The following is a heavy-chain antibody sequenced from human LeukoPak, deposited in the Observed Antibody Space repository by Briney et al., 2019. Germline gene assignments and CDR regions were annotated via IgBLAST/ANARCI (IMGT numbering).Heavy chain of an antibody. Sequence: ASVKVSCKASGYTFNTYGISWVRQAPGQGLEWMGWIFTYTGNADYAKKFQGRVTMTRNTSISTAYMELSSLRSEDTAVYYCARLRGGPHIGSYGYYVDYWGQGTLVTVSS. CDR2: IFTYTGNA. CDR1: GYTFNTYG. D-gene: IGHD5-18*01. CDR3: ARLRGGPHIGSYGYYVDY. V-gene: IGHV1-8*01. J-gene: IGHJ4*02.